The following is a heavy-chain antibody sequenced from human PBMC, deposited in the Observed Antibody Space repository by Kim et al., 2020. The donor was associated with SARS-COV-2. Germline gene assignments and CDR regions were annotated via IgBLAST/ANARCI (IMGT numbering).Heavy chain of an antibody. J-gene: IGHJ4*02. CDR1: GLKLSTND. CDR3: ARDRFGSVVRGVDY. D-gene: IGHD3-16*01. CDR2: ISYDGRNE. Sequence: GGSLRLSCADSGLKLSTNDMHWVRQAPGKGLEWVAVISYDGRNEYYADSVKGRFTISRDNSKNTLYLQMNSLRVEDTAMYHCARDRFGSVVRGVDYWGQGTLVTVSS. V-gene: IGHV3-30*04.